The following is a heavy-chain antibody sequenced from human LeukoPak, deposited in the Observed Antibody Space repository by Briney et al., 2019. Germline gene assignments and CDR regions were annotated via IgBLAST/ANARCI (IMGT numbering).Heavy chain of an antibody. Sequence: PGGSLRLSCAASGFTFSSYGMSWVRQAPGKGLEWVSVIYSGGSTYYADSVKGRFTISRDNSKNTLYLQMNSLRAEDTAVYYCARSPYDYVWGSYRWYYFDYWGQGTLVTVSS. CDR2: IYSGGST. J-gene: IGHJ4*02. V-gene: IGHV3-53*01. D-gene: IGHD3-16*02. CDR1: GFTFSSYG. CDR3: ARSPYDYVWGSYRWYYFDY.